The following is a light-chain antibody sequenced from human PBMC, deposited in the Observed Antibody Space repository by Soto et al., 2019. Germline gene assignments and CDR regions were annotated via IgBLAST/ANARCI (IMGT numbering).Light chain of an antibody. V-gene: IGLV1-40*01. J-gene: IGLJ2*01. CDR2: GNS. Sequence: QSVLTQPPSVSGAPGQRVTISCTGSSSNIGAGYDVHWYQQLPGTAPKLLIYGNSNRPSGVPDRFSGAKSGTSASLAITGLQAEDEADYYCQSYDSSLSGVVFGGGTTLTVL. CDR3: QSYDSSLSGVV. CDR1: SSNIGAGYD.